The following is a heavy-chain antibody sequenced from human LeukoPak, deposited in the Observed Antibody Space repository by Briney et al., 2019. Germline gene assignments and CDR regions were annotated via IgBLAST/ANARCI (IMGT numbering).Heavy chain of an antibody. D-gene: IGHD3-22*01. Sequence: GESLKISCEGSGYSFSTFWVVWVRQMPGKGLEWMGIIYPGDSDTRYSPSLQGQVTISADKSIGTAYLQWSSLKASDTAIYYCARAPSHSDSNGHYSWHFDYWGQGTLVTVSS. CDR1: GYSFSTFW. J-gene: IGHJ4*02. CDR2: IYPGDSDT. V-gene: IGHV5-51*01. CDR3: ARAPSHSDSNGHYSWHFDY.